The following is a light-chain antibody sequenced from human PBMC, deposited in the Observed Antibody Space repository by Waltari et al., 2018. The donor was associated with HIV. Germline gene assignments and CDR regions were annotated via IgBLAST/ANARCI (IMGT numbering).Light chain of an antibody. CDR1: SSNFGTTT. CDR3: EAWDDSVTGPV. V-gene: IGLV1-44*01. CDR2: GHL. J-gene: IGLJ3*02. Sequence: QRVTLSCSGNSSNFGTTTVIWYQQLPGAAPKLLLYGHLQRPSGVPDRFSGSKSATSASLVISDLHSDDEGTYYCEAWDDSVTGPVFGGGTKLTVL.